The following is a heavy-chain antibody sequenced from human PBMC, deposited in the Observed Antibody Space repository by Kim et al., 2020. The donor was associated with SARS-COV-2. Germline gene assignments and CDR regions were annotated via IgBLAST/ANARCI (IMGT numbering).Heavy chain of an antibody. CDR1: GFTFSSYG. D-gene: IGHD2-2*01. CDR3: AKDWLRLGYCSSTSCYWGDVDDCCYGMDG. V-gene: IGHV3-33*06. CDR2: IWYDGSNT. J-gene: IGHJ6*02. Sequence: GGSLRLSCAASGFTFSSYGMHWVRQAPGKGLEWVAGIWYDGSNTYYADSVKGRFTISRDNSKNTLYLQMNSLRAEDTAVYYCAKDWLRLGYCSSTSCYWGDVDDCCYGMDGWGGRATVTDSS.